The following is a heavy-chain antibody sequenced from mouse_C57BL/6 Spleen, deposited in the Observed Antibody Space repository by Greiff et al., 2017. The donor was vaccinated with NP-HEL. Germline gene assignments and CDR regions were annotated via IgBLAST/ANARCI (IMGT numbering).Heavy chain of an antibody. Sequence: QVQLQQPGAELVKPGASVKMSCKASGYTFTSYWITWVKQRPGQGLEWIGDIYPGSGSTNYNEKFKSKATLTVDKSSSTAYMQLSSLTSEDSAVYYFARTEPITGDLWYFDVWGTVATVTVAS. CDR3: ARTEPITGDLWYFDV. J-gene: IGHJ1*03. D-gene: IGHD4-1*01. CDR1: GYTFTSYW. V-gene: IGHV1-55*01. CDR2: IYPGSGST.